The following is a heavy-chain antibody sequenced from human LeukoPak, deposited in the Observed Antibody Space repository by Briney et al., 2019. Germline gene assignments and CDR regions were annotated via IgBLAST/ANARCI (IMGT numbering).Heavy chain of an antibody. CDR3: ARDCCSGGGPLDI. D-gene: IGHD2-15*01. Sequence: GGSQRLSCAASGFTFSDYGMAWARQAPGKGLEWVSTIAVVGGNTHYADSVEGRFTISRQDSNNALHLQLNSLRAEDTAIYYCARDCCSGGGPLDIWGQGTLVTVSS. CDR1: GFTFSDYG. CDR2: IAVVGGNT. V-gene: IGHV3-23*01. J-gene: IGHJ4*02.